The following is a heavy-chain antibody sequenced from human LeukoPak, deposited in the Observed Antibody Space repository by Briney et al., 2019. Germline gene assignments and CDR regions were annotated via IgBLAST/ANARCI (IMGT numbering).Heavy chain of an antibody. V-gene: IGHV3-7*01. Sequence: GGSLRLSCAASGFTFSSYWMSWVRQAPGKGLEWVANIKQDGSEKYYVDSVKGRFTISRDNAKNSLYLQMNSLRAEDTAVYYCARDSGGGVQLSLDYWGQGTLVTVSS. CDR1: GFTFSSYW. CDR3: ARDSGGGVQLSLDY. D-gene: IGHD5-18*01. J-gene: IGHJ4*02. CDR2: IKQDGSEK.